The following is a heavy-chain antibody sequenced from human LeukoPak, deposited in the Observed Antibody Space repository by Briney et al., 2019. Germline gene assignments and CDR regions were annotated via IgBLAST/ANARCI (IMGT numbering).Heavy chain of an antibody. CDR1: GYSISSGYY. D-gene: IGHD4-11*01. CDR3: ATTVTTVDYYYYYMDV. Sequence: SETLSLTCTVSGYSISSGYYWGWIRQPPGKGLEWIGSIYHSGSTYYNPSLKSRVTISVDTSKNQFSLKLSSVTAADTAVYYCATTVTTVDYYYYYMDVWGKGTTVTVSS. J-gene: IGHJ6*03. CDR2: IYHSGST. V-gene: IGHV4-38-2*02.